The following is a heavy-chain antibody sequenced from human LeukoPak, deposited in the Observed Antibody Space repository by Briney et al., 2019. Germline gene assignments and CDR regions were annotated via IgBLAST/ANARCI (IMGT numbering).Heavy chain of an antibody. CDR3: ARGRGSTSSNFDY. Sequence: ASVKVSCKASGYTFTGYYMHWVRQAPGQGLEWMGWTNPNNGGTNYAQKFQGRVTMTRDTSISTAYMELSRLTSDDTAVYYCARGRGSTSSNFDYWGQGTLVTVSS. CDR2: TNPNNGGT. D-gene: IGHD2-2*01. J-gene: IGHJ4*02. CDR1: GYTFTGYY. V-gene: IGHV1-2*02.